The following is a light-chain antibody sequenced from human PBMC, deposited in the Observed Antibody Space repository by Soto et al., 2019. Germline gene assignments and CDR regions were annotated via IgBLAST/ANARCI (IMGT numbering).Light chain of an antibody. V-gene: IGLV2-14*01. CDR1: SSDVGGYNY. CDR2: DVS. Sequence: QSALTQPASVSGSPGQSITISCTGTSSDVGGYNYVSWYQQHPGKAPKLMIYDVSNRPSGVSNRFSGSKSANTASLTISGLQAEDEAEYYCSSYTGSSTYVVFGGGPKL. J-gene: IGLJ2*01. CDR3: SSYTGSSTYVV.